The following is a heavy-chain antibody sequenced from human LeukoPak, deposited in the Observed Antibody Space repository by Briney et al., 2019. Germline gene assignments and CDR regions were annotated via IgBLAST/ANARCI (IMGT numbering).Heavy chain of an antibody. V-gene: IGHV3-30-3*01. CDR2: ISYDGSNK. CDR1: GFAFSSYA. D-gene: IGHD2-15*01. Sequence: PGGSLRLSCAASGFAFSSYAMHWVRQAPGKGLEWVAVISYDGSNKYYADPVKGRFTISRDNSKNTLYLQMNSLRAEDTAVYYCARETRYCSGGSCYSGAFDIWGQGTMVTVSS. J-gene: IGHJ3*02. CDR3: ARETRYCSGGSCYSGAFDI.